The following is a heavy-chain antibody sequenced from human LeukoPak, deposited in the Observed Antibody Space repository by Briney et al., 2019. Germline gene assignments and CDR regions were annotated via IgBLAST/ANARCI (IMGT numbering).Heavy chain of an antibody. V-gene: IGHV3-15*01. J-gene: IGHJ4*02. CDR3: TTEDPLIVGATSVTDY. CDR2: IKSKTDGGTT. CDR1: GFTFSNAW. D-gene: IGHD1-26*01. Sequence: KPGGSLRLSCAASGFTFSNAWMSWVRQAPGKGLEWVGRIKSKTDGGTTDYAAPVKGRFTISRDDSKNTPYLQMNSLKTEDTAVYYCTTEDPLIVGATSVTDYWGQGTLVTVSS.